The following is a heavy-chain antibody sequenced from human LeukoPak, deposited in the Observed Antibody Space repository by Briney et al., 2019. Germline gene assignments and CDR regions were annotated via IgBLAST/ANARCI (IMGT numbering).Heavy chain of an antibody. CDR3: TRDPTYYDYVWGVIFDY. Sequence: PGRSLRLSCTASGLTFGDYAMSWFRQAPGKGLEWVGFIRSKAYGGTTEYAASVKGRFTISRDDSKSIAYLQMNSLKTEDTAVYYCTRDPTYYDYVWGVIFDYWGQGTLVTVSS. D-gene: IGHD3-16*01. J-gene: IGHJ4*02. V-gene: IGHV3-49*03. CDR1: GLTFGDYA. CDR2: IRSKAYGGTT.